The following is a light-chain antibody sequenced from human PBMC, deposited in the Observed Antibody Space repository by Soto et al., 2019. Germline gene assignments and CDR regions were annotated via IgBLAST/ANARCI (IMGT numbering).Light chain of an antibody. Sequence: DIQMTQSPSTLSASVGDRVTITCLASQSISSWLAWYQQKPGKAPKLLIYKASSLESGVPSRFSGSGSGTEFTLTISSLQPDDFATYYCQQYNSYWLTFGGGTKVEIK. CDR1: QSISSW. J-gene: IGKJ4*01. CDR2: KAS. CDR3: QQYNSYWLT. V-gene: IGKV1-5*03.